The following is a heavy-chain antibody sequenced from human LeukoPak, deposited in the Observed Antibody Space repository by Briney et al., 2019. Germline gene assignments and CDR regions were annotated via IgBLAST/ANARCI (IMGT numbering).Heavy chain of an antibody. J-gene: IGHJ4*02. CDR1: GFTFSSYD. D-gene: IGHD3-16*01. CDR3: AGRPGTDYRIDY. Sequence: GGCLRLSCAVSGFTFSSYDMNWVRQAPGKGLEWVSYISSSGSSIYYADSVKGRFTISRDNAKNSLYLQMNGLRDEDTAVYYCAGRPGTDYRIDYWGQGTLVTVSS. CDR2: ISSSGSSI. V-gene: IGHV3-48*03.